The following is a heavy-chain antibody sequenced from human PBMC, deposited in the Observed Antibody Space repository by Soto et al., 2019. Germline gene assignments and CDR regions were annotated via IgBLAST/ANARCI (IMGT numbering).Heavy chain of an antibody. CDR3: ARARSCCPPPLDY. CDR2: IYYSGST. V-gene: IGHV4-59*01. Sequence: QVQLQESGPGLVKPSETLSLNCTVSGGPISSYYWSWIRQSPGKGLEWIGYIYYSGSTNYNPSLSSRVTIFVVTFNNLITHEVSSETASDPAVYYCARARSCCPPPLDYWGQGTLVTVSS. J-gene: IGHJ4*02. D-gene: IGHD3-10*01. CDR1: GGPISSYY.